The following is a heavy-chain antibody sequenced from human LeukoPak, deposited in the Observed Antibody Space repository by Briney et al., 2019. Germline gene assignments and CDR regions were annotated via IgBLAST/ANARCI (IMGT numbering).Heavy chain of an antibody. V-gene: IGHV3-9*01. CDR2: ISWNSGSI. CDR3: ATAPDYYDSSGSEHDY. J-gene: IGHJ4*02. CDR1: GFTFDDYA. D-gene: IGHD3-22*01. Sequence: GGSLRLSSAASGFTFDDYAMHWVRQAPGKGLEWVSGISWNSGSIGYADSVKGRFTISRDNAKNSLYLQMNSLRAEDTALYYCATAPDYYDSSGSEHDYWGQGTLVTVSS.